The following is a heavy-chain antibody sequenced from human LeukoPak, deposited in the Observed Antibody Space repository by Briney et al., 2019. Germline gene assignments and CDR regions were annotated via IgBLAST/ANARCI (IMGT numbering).Heavy chain of an antibody. CDR2: IYHSGST. Sequence: SETLSLTCTVSGYSISSGYYWGWIRQPPGKGLEWIGSIYHSGSTYYNPSLKSRVAISVDTSKNQFSLKLSSVTAADTAVYYCARGDSYGYYFDYWGQGTLVTVSS. V-gene: IGHV4-38-2*02. CDR1: GYSISSGYY. J-gene: IGHJ4*02. D-gene: IGHD5-18*01. CDR3: ARGDSYGYYFDY.